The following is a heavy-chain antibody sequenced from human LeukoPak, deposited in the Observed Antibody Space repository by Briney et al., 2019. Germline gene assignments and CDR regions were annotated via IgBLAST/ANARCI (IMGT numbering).Heavy chain of an antibody. CDR1: GFTFDDYA. D-gene: IGHD5-18*01. CDR3: AKEGYSYGYHYYYYMDV. J-gene: IGHJ6*03. CDR2: ISGDGGST. Sequence: GGSLRLSXAASGFTFDDYAMHWVRQAPGKGLEWVSLISGDGGSTYYADSVKGRFTISRDNSKTSLYLQMNSLRTKDTALYYCAKEGYSYGYHYYYYMDVWGKGTTVTVSS. V-gene: IGHV3-43*02.